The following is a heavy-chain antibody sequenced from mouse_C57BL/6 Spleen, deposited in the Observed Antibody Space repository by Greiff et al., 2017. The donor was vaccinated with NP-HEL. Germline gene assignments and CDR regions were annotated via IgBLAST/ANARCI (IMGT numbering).Heavy chain of an antibody. J-gene: IGHJ3*01. V-gene: IGHV1-55*01. D-gene: IGHD2-1*01. CDR2: IYPGRGST. Sequence: QVQLQQPGAELVKPGASVKMSCKASGYTFTSYWITWVKQRPGQGLEWIGDIYPGRGSTNYNEKFKSKATLTVDTSSSTAYMQLSSLTSEDSAVYYCARGYYGNYVWFADWGQGTLVTVSA. CDR3: ARGYYGNYVWFAD. CDR1: GYTFTSYW.